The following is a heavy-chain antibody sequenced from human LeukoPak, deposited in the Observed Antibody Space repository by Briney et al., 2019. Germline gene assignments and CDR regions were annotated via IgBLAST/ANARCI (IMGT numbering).Heavy chain of an antibody. Sequence: ASVKVSCKASGCIVTTYYIHWVRQAPGQGLEWMGFINPSADATSYAQSFKGRITMTRDMSTSTVYMDLSSLRSEDTAIYYCARNVGSGFDYWGQGTLVTVSS. CDR2: INPSADAT. D-gene: IGHD1-26*01. J-gene: IGHJ4*02. CDR3: ARNVGSGFDY. CDR1: GCIVTTYY. V-gene: IGHV1-46*01.